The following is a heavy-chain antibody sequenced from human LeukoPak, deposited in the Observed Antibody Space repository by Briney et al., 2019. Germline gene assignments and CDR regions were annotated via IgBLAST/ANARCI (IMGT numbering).Heavy chain of an antibody. CDR1: GYTFTGYW. J-gene: IGHJ3*02. Sequence: GASVKVSCKASGYTFTGYWHWVRQAPGQGLEWMGRINPNSGGTDYAQNFQGRVTMTRDTSISTAYMELSSLRSDDTAVYYCARLLSGSHDAFDIWGQGTMVTVSS. CDR3: ARLLSGSHDAFDI. V-gene: IGHV1-2*06. D-gene: IGHD1-26*01. CDR2: INPNSGGT.